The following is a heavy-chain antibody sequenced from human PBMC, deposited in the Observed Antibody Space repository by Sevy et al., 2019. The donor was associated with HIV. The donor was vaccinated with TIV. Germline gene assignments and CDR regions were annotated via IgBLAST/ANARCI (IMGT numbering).Heavy chain of an antibody. J-gene: IGHJ6*02. CDR1: GFTFSDYY. Sequence: AGSLRLSCAASGFTFSDYYMSWIHQAPGKELEWVSYISSSSSYTNYADSVKGRFTISRDNAKNSLYLQMNSLRAEDKAVYYCARDRLQCTSTPTGGMDVWGQGTTVTVSS. D-gene: IGHD4-4*01. CDR2: ISSSSSYT. V-gene: IGHV3-11*06. CDR3: ARDRLQCTSTPTGGMDV.